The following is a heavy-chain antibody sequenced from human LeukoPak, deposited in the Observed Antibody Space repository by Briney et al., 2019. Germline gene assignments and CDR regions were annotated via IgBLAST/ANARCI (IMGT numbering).Heavy chain of an antibody. V-gene: IGHV4-34*01. CDR2: INHSGST. CDR1: GFTFSSYA. CDR3: ARVKTVCYFDY. Sequence: GSLRLSCAASGFTFSSYAMSWIRQPPGKGLEWIGEINHSGSTNYNPSLKSRVTISVDTSKNQFSLKLSSVTAADTAVYYCARVKTVCYFDYWGQGTLVTVSS. J-gene: IGHJ4*02. D-gene: IGHD4-17*01.